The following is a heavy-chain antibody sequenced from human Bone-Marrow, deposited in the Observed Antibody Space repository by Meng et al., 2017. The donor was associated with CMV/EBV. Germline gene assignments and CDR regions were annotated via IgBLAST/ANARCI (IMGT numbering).Heavy chain of an antibody. CDR3: ARDPMTTVTIYYGMDV. V-gene: IGHV3-30-3*01. D-gene: IGHD4-11*01. Sequence: GGSLRLSCAASGFTFSSYAMHWVRQAPGKGLEWVAVISYDGSNKYYADSVKGRFTISRDNSKNTLYLQMNSLRAEDTAVYCCARDPMTTVTIYYGMDVWGQGTTVTVSS. J-gene: IGHJ6*01. CDR1: GFTFSSYA. CDR2: ISYDGSNK.